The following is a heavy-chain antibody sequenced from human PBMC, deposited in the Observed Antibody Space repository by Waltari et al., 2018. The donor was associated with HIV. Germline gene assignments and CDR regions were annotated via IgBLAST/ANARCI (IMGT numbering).Heavy chain of an antibody. Sequence: QVQLVQSGAEVKKPGASVKVSCKASGYTFTSYGISWVRQAPGQGLEWMGWTRAYNGNTNYAQKLQGRGTMTTDTSTSTAYMELRSLRSVDTAVYYCARVRCISSSCYHGWFDPWGQGTLVTVSS. D-gene: IGHD2-2*01. CDR3: ARVRCISSSCYHGWFDP. CDR1: GYTFTSYG. V-gene: IGHV1-18*01. CDR2: TRAYNGNT. J-gene: IGHJ5*02.